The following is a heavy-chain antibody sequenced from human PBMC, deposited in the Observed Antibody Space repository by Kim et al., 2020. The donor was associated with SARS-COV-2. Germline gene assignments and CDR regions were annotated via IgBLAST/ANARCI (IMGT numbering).Heavy chain of an antibody. V-gene: IGHV3-23*01. Sequence: GDKTYNAPAVNGRFTISRDNSKNTLYLQMNSLGADDTAIYYCAPRRWLDPWGQGTLVTVSS. CDR3: APRRWLDP. CDR2: GDKT. J-gene: IGHJ5*02.